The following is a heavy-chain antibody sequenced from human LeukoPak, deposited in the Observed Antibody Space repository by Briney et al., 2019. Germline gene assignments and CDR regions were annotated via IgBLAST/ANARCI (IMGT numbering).Heavy chain of an antibody. CDR1: GFTFSSYA. D-gene: IGHD1-26*01. V-gene: IGHV3-48*01. J-gene: IGHJ5*02. CDR3: ARSVGATSPNWFDP. CDR2: VRSSGSTI. Sequence: GGSLRLSCAASGFTFSSYAMHWVRQAPGKGLEWVSYVRSSGSTIYYADSVKGRFTISRDNAKNSLYLQMNSLRAEDTAVYYCARSVGATSPNWFDPWGQGTLVTVSS.